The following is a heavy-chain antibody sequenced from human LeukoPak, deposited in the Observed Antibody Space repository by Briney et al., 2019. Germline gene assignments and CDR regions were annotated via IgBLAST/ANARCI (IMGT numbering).Heavy chain of an antibody. CDR1: GFIFNNNA. CDR2: ISFDGRDK. Sequence: PGGSLRLSCAASGFIFNNNAIHWVRQAPGKGLEWVAVISFDGRDKHHADSVKGRFTISRDNAKNSLYLQMNTLRAEDTAVYYCARVPYSSWFYFDFWGQGTLVTVSS. V-gene: IGHV3-30*04. CDR3: ARVPYSSWFYFDF. J-gene: IGHJ4*02. D-gene: IGHD6-13*01.